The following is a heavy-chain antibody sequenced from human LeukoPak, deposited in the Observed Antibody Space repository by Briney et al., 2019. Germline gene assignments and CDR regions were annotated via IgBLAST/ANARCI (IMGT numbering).Heavy chain of an antibody. V-gene: IGHV5-51*01. Sequence: GESLKISCKGSGYSFTSYWIGWVRQMPGKGLEWMGIIYPGDSDTTYSPSFQGQVTISADKSIGTAYLQWSSLKASDTAMYYCARHRPRYYDSGDYWGQGTLVTVSS. CDR3: ARHRPRYYDSGDY. CDR1: GYSFTSYW. J-gene: IGHJ4*02. CDR2: IYPGDSDT. D-gene: IGHD3-22*01.